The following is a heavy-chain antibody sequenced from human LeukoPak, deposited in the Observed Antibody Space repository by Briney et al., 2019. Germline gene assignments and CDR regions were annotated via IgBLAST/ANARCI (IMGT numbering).Heavy chain of an antibody. CDR3: AKGGVQRRPYYFDY. CDR2: ISGSGCST. D-gene: IGHD6-13*01. CDR1: GFTFSSYA. Sequence: GGSLRLSCAASGFTFSSYAMSWVRQAPGKGLEWVSAISGSGCSTYYADSVKGRFTISRDNSKNTPYLQMNSLRAEDTAVYYCAKGGVQRRPYYFDYWGQGTLVTVSS. J-gene: IGHJ4*02. V-gene: IGHV3-23*01.